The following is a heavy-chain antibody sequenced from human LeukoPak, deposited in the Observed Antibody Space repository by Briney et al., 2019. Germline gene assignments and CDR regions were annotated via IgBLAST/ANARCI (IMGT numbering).Heavy chain of an antibody. V-gene: IGHV4-59*12. CDR2: IYYSGST. CDR1: GGSISSYY. J-gene: IGHJ4*02. CDR3: ARDGLREFHY. Sequence: SETLSLTCTVSGGSISSYYWSWIRQPPGKGLEWIGYIYYSGSTNYNPSLKSRVTISVDTSKNQFSLKLSSVTAADTAVYYCARDGLREFHYWGQGTLVAVSS. D-gene: IGHD4-17*01.